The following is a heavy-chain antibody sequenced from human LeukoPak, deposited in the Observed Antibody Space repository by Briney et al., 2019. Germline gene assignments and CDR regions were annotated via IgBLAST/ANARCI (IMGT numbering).Heavy chain of an antibody. CDR1: GFIFTNYY. CDR2: INPDTGST. CDR3: ARDQGSLTRSRYTGY. D-gene: IGHD6-13*01. V-gene: IGHV1-46*01. Sequence: SVKVSCKASGFIFTNYYMHWLRQAPGQGPEWVGVINPDTGSTTYAQKFQGGLANPWQTSTRTIHMVLSRLTPDDTAVYFCARDQGSLTRSRYTGYWGQGTQVTVSS. J-gene: IGHJ4*02.